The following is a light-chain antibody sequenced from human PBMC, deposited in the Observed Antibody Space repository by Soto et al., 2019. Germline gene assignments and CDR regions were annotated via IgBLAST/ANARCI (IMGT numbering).Light chain of an antibody. V-gene: IGKV4-1*01. J-gene: IGKJ1*01. CDR1: QSVLYSSNNKNY. CDR3: QQYYSIPWT. CDR2: WAS. Sequence: DIVMTQSPDSLAVSLGERATINCKSSQSVLYSSNNKNYLAWYQQKPGQPPKLLIYWASTRESGVPDRFSGGGSGTDFILTISSLQAEDVAVYYCQQYYSIPWTFGQGTKVEIK.